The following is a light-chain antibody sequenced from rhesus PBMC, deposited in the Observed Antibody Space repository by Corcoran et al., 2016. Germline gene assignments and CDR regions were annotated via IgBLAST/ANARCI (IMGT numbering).Light chain of an antibody. J-gene: IGKJ3*01. Sequence: DIQMTQSPSSLSASVGDTVTITCRASQGISSWLAWFPQKPGKAPKLLIYKASSLQSGVPSRFTGSGSGTDFSLTISSLQSEDFATYYCQQYSSRPITFGPGTKLDIK. CDR1: QGISSW. CDR3: QQYSSRPIT. V-gene: IGKV1-22*01. CDR2: KAS.